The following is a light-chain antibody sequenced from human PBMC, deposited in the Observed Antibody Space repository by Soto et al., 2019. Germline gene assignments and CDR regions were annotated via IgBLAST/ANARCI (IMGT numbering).Light chain of an antibody. CDR1: QGISRW. Sequence: DIQMTQSPSSLSASVGDRVTITCRASQGISRWLAWYQQKPGKAPKLLIYAASSLQRGVPSRFSGSGSGTDFTITISRLQPEDFATYYCQQANSFPITFGQGTRLEIK. CDR3: QQANSFPIT. V-gene: IGKV1-12*01. J-gene: IGKJ5*01. CDR2: AAS.